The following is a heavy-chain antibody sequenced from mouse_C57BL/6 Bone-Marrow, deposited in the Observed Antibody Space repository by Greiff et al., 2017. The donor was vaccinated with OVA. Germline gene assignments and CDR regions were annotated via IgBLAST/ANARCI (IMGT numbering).Heavy chain of an antibody. J-gene: IGHJ1*03. D-gene: IGHD2-1*01. CDR3: AEGGNLWYFDV. Sequence: QVQLKESGAELVRPGTSVKVSCKASGYAFTNYLIEWVKQRPGQGLEWIGVINPGSGGTNYNEKFKGKATLTADKSSSTAYMELRSLTSEDSAVYFCAEGGNLWYFDVWGTGTTVTVSS. CDR1: GYAFTNYL. CDR2: INPGSGGT. V-gene: IGHV1-54*01.